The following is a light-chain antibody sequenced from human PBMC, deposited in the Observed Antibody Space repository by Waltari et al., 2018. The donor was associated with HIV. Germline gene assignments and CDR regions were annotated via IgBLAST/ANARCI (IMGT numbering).Light chain of an antibody. Sequence: QSVLTQPPSASGTPGQRVTISCSGGSFNIGSNYVYWYQQFPGTAPRLLIYRNTLRPSGVPDRFSGSKSATSASLAISGRRSEDEADYFWAAWDDSVSGRVFGGGTKLTVL. CDR3: AAWDDSVSGRV. J-gene: IGLJ3*02. CDR1: SFNIGSNY. V-gene: IGLV1-47*01. CDR2: RNT.